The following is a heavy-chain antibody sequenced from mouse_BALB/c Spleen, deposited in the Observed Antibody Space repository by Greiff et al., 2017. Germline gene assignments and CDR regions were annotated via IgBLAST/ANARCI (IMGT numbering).Heavy chain of an antibody. CDR2: IWSGGST. CDR1: GFSLTSYG. J-gene: IGHJ3*01. D-gene: IGHD6-2*01. Sequence: VKVVESGPGLVQPSQSLSITCTVSGFSLTSYGVHWVRQSPGKGLEWLGVIWSGGSTDYNAAFISRLSISKDNSKSQVFFKMNSLQANDTAIYYCASLGSLFAYWGQGTLVTVSA. V-gene: IGHV2-2*02. CDR3: ASLGSLFAY.